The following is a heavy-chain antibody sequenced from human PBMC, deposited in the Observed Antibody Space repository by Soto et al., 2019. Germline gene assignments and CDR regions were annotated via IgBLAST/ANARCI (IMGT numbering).Heavy chain of an antibody. D-gene: IGHD6-19*01. CDR2: IKHSGSS. CDR3: ARGGSSDWQVALDT. Sequence: SETLSLTCAVYAGSFSHYYWNWIRQSPGKGLEWIGKIKHSGSSNYNPSLRGRVSISVDMSKNQFSLRLTSVTAADTAVYYCARGGSSDWQVALDTWGQGTMVTVSS. V-gene: IGHV4-34*01. J-gene: IGHJ3*02. CDR1: AGSFSHYY.